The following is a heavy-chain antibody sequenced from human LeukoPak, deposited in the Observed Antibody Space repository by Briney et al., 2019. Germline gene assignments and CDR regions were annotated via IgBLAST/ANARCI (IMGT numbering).Heavy chain of an antibody. CDR1: GYTFISYD. J-gene: IGHJ6*03. Sequence: ASVKVSCKASGYTFISYDINWVRQVTGQGLEWMGWMNPNSGNTGYAQKFQGRVTITRNTSISTAYMELSSLRSEDTAVYYCARARTYTFFGVVTPHYYYMDVCGKGTTVTVPS. CDR3: ARARTYTFFGVVTPHYYYMDV. CDR2: MNPNSGNT. D-gene: IGHD3-3*01. V-gene: IGHV1-8*03.